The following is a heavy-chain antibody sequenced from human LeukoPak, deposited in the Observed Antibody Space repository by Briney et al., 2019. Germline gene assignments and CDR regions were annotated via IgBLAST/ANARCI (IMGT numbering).Heavy chain of an antibody. CDR2: ISAGATRT. J-gene: IGHJ4*02. CDR3: AKVASSSWYGIFDY. D-gene: IGHD6-13*01. V-gene: IGHV3-23*01. CDR1: GFNFRNYA. Sequence: GGSLRLSCAASGFNFRNYAMAWVRQAPGKGLEWVSGISAGATRTYYAASVRGRFTISRDNSQNTLYLHMNSLRAEDTAVYYCAKVASSSWYGIFDYWGQGTLVTVSS.